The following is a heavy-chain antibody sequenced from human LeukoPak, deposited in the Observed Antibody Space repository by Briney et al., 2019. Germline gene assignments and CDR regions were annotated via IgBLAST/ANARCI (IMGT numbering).Heavy chain of an antibody. Sequence: PGGSLRLSCAASGFTFSSYAMSWVRQAPGKGLEWVSAISVGSITYYADSLKGRFTISRDNSKNTLYLQMNSLRAEDTVVYYCAKPLAYSRQRPDYWGQGTLVTVSS. CDR3: AKPLAYSRQRPDY. V-gene: IGHV3-23*01. CDR1: GFTFSSYA. J-gene: IGHJ4*02. D-gene: IGHD4-11*01. CDR2: ISVGSIT.